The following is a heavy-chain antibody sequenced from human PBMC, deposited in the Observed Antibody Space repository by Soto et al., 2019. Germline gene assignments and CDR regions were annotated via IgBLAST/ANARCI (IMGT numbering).Heavy chain of an antibody. CDR3: ARLGGYVSVGYYYLWDS. CDR1: DGSMNSDSSY. V-gene: IGHV4-39*01. Sequence: QLQLQESGPGLVKPSETLSLTCRVSDGSMNSDSSYWGWIRQPPGKGLEWIGVINHSGSTYHNLSLKGRVTMSVDASRNQCSLKLTSMTAADTAVYYCARLGGYVSVGYYYLWDSWGQGTLVTVSS. D-gene: IGHD3-22*01. CDR2: INHSGST. J-gene: IGHJ4*02.